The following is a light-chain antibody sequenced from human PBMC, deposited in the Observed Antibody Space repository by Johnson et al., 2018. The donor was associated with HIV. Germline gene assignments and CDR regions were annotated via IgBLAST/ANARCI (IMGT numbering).Light chain of an antibody. CDR2: EDN. CDR1: VSNIESYF. J-gene: IGLJ1*01. Sequence: QSVLTQPPSVSAAPGQTVNISCSGNVSNIESYFVSWYQQLPGAAPTLLIYEDNKRPSGIPDRFSGSKSGTSATLGITGLQTGDEADYYCGTWGGVFGTVTKVTVL. CDR3: GTWGGV. V-gene: IGLV1-51*02.